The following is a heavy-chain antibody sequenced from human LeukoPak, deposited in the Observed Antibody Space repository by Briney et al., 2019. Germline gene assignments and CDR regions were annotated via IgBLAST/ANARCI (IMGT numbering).Heavy chain of an antibody. Sequence: SETLSLTCAVYGGSFSGYYWSWIRQPPGKGLEWIGEINHSGSTNYNPSLKSRVTISVDTSKNQFSLKLSSVTAADTAVYYCARSIVGGSPVGYWGQGTLVTVSS. V-gene: IGHV4-34*01. CDR1: GGSFSGYY. CDR2: INHSGST. CDR3: ARSIVGGSPVGY. J-gene: IGHJ4*02. D-gene: IGHD3-3*02.